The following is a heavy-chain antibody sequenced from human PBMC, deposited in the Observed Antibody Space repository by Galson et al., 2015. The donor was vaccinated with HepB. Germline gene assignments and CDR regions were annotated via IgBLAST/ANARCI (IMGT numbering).Heavy chain of an antibody. CDR3: AKGEYGSGWYIGCDY. V-gene: IGHV3-30*18. D-gene: IGHD6-19*01. CDR1: GFTFSSYG. CDR2: ISYDGSNK. J-gene: IGHJ4*02. Sequence: SLRLSCAASGFTFSSYGMHWVRQAPGKGLEWVAVISYDGSNKYYADSVKGRFTISRDNSKNTLYLQMNSLRAEDTAVYYCAKGEYGSGWYIGCDYWGQGTLVTVSS.